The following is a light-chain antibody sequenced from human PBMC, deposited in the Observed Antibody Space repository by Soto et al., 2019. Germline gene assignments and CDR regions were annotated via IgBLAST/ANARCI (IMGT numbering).Light chain of an antibody. CDR3: QQYNNWPLYT. CDR2: GAS. CDR1: QSVSNN. Sequence: EIVMTQSPATLSVSPGERATLSCRASQSVSNNLAWYQQKPGQAPRLLIYGASTRATGIPARFSGSGSGTEFTLTISSLQSEDFAVYYCQQYNNWPLYTFDQGTKLEIK. V-gene: IGKV3-15*01. J-gene: IGKJ2*01.